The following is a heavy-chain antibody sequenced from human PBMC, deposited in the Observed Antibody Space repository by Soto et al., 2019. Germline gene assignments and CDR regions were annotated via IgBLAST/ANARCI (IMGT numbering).Heavy chain of an antibody. Sequence: GGSLRLSCTASGFTFGDYAMSWFRQAPGKGLEWVGFIRSKAYGGTTEYAASVKGRFTISRDDSKSIAYLQMNSLKTEDTAVYYCTRYCSSTSCQNWFDPWGQGTLVTVSS. J-gene: IGHJ5*02. V-gene: IGHV3-49*03. D-gene: IGHD2-2*01. CDR1: GFTFGDYA. CDR2: IRSKAYGGTT. CDR3: TRYCSSTSCQNWFDP.